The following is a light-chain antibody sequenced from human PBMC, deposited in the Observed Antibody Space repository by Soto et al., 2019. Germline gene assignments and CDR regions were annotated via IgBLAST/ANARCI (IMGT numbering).Light chain of an antibody. CDR2: GAS. CDR1: QSVSSSY. CDR3: QQYGSSPPYT. V-gene: IGKV3-20*01. J-gene: IGKJ2*01. Sequence: EIVLTQSPGTLSLSPGERATLSCRASQSVSSSYLAWYQQKPGQAPRLLIYGASNRATGIPDRFSASGSGTDFTLTISRLEPEDFAVYYCQQYGSSPPYTFGQGTKLXI.